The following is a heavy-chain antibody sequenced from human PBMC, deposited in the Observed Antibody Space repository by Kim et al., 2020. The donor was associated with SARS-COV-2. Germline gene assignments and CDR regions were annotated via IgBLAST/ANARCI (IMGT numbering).Heavy chain of an antibody. CDR3: TTDYKTTTQFDY. V-gene: IGHV3-15*01. Sequence: GGSLRLSCAASGFTFSNACMSWVRQAPGKGLEWVGRIKSKTDGWATDYAAPVKGRFTISRDDSKNTLYLQMNSLKTEDTAVYYCTTDYKTTTQFDYWVEG. CDR1: GFTFSNAC. CDR2: IKSKTDGWAT. D-gene: IGHD4-4*01. J-gene: IGHJ4*02.